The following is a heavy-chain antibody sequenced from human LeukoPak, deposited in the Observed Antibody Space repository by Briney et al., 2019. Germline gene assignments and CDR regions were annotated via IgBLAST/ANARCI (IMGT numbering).Heavy chain of an antibody. J-gene: IGHJ4*02. CDR1: GFTFSSCS. CDR3: ARDRGADSSGWYSYY. D-gene: IGHD6-19*01. CDR2: ISSSSSTI. Sequence: GGSLRLSCAASGFTFSSCSMNWVRQAPGKGLEWVSYISSSSSTIYYADSVKGRFTISRDNAKNSLYLQMNSLRAEDTAVYYCARDRGADSSGWYSYYWGQGTLVTVSS. V-gene: IGHV3-48*01.